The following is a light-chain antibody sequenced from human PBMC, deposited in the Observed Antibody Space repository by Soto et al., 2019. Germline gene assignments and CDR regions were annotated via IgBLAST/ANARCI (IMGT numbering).Light chain of an antibody. V-gene: IGKV3-20*01. CDR2: GAS. Sequence: ILLTQSPDTPSLSPGERATLSCRASQSVSASYLAWYQHKPGQATRLLMYGASRRATGIPDRFSGSGSGTDFTLTISRLEPEDFVVYFCQQYGSSPLTFGGGTRWIS. CDR3: QQYGSSPLT. CDR1: QSVSASY. J-gene: IGKJ4*01.